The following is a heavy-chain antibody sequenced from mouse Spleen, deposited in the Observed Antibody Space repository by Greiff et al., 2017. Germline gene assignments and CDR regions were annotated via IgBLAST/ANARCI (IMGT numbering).Heavy chain of an antibody. CDR3: ARDGRGDWYFDV. D-gene: IGHD1-1*01. CDR2: IDPSDSYT. J-gene: IGHJ1*03. Sequence: QVQLKQPGAELVKPGASVKLSCKASGYTFTSYWMQWVKQRPGQGLEWIGEIDPSDSYTNYNQKFKGKATLTVDTSSSTAYMQLSSLTSEDSAVYYCARDGRGDWYFDVWGTGTTVTVSS. V-gene: IGHV1-50*01. CDR1: GYTFTSYW.